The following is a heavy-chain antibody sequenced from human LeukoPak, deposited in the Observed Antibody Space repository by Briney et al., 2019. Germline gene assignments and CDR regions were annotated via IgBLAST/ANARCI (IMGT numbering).Heavy chain of an antibody. CDR2: IYTSGST. CDR3: ARGGGMGHYYYYMDV. J-gene: IGHJ6*03. D-gene: IGHD5-24*01. Sequence: TASETLSLTCTFSGGSISSYYWSWIRQPAGKGLEWIGRIYTSGSTNYNPSLKGRVTISVDTSKNQFSLKLSSVTAADTAVYSCARGGGMGHYYYYMDVWGKGTTVTISS. CDR1: GGSISSYY. V-gene: IGHV4-4*07.